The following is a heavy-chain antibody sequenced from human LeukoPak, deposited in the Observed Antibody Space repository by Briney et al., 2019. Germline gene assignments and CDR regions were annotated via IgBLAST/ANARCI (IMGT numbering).Heavy chain of an antibody. V-gene: IGHV3-33*01. D-gene: IGHD3-10*01. CDR1: GFTFSIYG. CDR2: IWYDGSNK. Sequence: GGSLRLSSAASGFTFSIYGMHRVRQAPGKGLEWGAVIWYDGSNKYYADSVKGRFTISRDNSKNTLYLQMNSLRAEDTAVYYCARAVYYGSGSYYHNWCDPWGQGTLVSVSS. CDR3: ARAVYYGSGSYYHNWCDP. J-gene: IGHJ5*02.